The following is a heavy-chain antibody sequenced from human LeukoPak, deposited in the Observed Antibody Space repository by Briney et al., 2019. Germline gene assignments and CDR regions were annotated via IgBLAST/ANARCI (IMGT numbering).Heavy chain of an antibody. V-gene: IGHV1-46*01. D-gene: IGHD6-19*01. CDR2: INPSGGST. J-gene: IGHJ5*02. Sequence: ASVKVSCKASGYTFTSYYMHWVRQAPGQGLEWMGIINPSGGSTSYAQKFQGRVTMTRDMSTSTVYMELSSLRSDDTAVYYCATGLGIAVSGTLVGWFDPWGQGTLVTVSS. CDR1: GYTFTSYY. CDR3: ATGLGIAVSGTLVGWFDP.